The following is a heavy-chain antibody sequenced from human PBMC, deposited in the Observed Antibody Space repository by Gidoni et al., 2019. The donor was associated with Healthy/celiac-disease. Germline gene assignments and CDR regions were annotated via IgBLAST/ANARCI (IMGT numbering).Heavy chain of an antibody. D-gene: IGHD6-13*01. Sequence: QITLKESGPTLVKPTQTLTLTCTFSGFSLSTSGVGVGWIRQPPGKALEWLALIYWDDDKRYSPSLKSRLTITKDTSKNQVVLTMTNMDPVDTATYYCAHSKGVAAGRGRFSTWGQGTLVTVSS. V-gene: IGHV2-5*02. CDR1: GFSLSTSGVG. CDR3: AHSKGVAAGRGRFST. CDR2: IYWDDDK. J-gene: IGHJ5*02.